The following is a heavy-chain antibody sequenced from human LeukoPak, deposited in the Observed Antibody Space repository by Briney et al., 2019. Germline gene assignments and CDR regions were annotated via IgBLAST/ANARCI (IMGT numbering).Heavy chain of an antibody. J-gene: IGHJ4*02. CDR2: ISYDGSNK. Sequence: GGSLRLSCAASGFTFSSYAMHWVRQAPGKGLEWAAVISYDGSNKYYADSVKGRFTISRDNSKNTLYLQMNSLRAEDTAVYYCALEYSSSSIYDYWGQGTLVTVSS. CDR3: ALEYSSSSIYDY. CDR1: GFTFSSYA. D-gene: IGHD6-6*01. V-gene: IGHV3-30-3*01.